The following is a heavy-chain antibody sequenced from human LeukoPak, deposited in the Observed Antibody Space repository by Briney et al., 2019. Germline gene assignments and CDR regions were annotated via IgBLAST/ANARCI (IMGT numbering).Heavy chain of an antibody. V-gene: IGHV2-70*11. CDR1: GGSFSGYY. CDR2: IDWDDDK. CDR3: ARRGFKGGFDS. J-gene: IGHJ4*02. D-gene: IGHD3-16*01. Sequence: TLSLTCAVYGGSFSGYYWSWIRQPPGKALEWLARIDWDDDKYYSTSLKTRLTISKDTSKNQVVLTMTNMDPVDTATYYCARRGFKGGFDSWGQGTLVTVSS.